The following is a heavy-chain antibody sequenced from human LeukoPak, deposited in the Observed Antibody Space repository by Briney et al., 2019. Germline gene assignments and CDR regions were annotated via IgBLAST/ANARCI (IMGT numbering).Heavy chain of an antibody. D-gene: IGHD2-2*01. V-gene: IGHV3-11*04. CDR3: ARLHPDIVVVTAAIRGDY. CDR1: GFTFSDYY. J-gene: IGHJ4*02. Sequence: GGSLRLSCAASGFTFSDYYMSWIRQAPGKGLEWVSYISSSGSTIYYADSVKGRFTISRDNAKNSLYLQMNSLRAEDTAVYYCARLHPDIVVVTAAIRGDYWGQGTLVTVSS. CDR2: ISSSGSTI.